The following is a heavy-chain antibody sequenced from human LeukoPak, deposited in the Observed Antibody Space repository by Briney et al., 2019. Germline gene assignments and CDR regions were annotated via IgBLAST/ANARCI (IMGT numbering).Heavy chain of an antibody. D-gene: IGHD1-26*01. CDR1: VYTFTDYY. J-gene: IGHJ4*02. CDR3: ARDRGAGGWECGTY. V-gene: IGHV1-2*06. Sequence: ASVKVSCKASVYTFTDYYMHWVRQAPPQALEWMGRMNPNNRGTNFAQKFRGRVTMTRDTSINTAYMELSRLTPDDTAVYYCARDRGAGGWECGTYWGQGTLVTVSS. CDR2: MNPNNRGT.